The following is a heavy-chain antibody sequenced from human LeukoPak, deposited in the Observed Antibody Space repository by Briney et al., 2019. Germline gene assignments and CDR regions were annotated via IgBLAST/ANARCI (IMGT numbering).Heavy chain of an antibody. CDR2: IYYNGST. CDR1: GGSISSSSYY. V-gene: IGHV4-39*01. D-gene: IGHD6-13*01. Sequence: KTSETLSLTCTVSGGSISSSSYYWDWIRQPPGKGLEWIGSIYYNGSTYYNPSLKSRVTISVDTSKNQFSLKLTSVTAADTAVYYCARATARSSWSTGGWFDPWGQGTLVTVSS. J-gene: IGHJ5*02. CDR3: ARATARSSWSTGGWFDP.